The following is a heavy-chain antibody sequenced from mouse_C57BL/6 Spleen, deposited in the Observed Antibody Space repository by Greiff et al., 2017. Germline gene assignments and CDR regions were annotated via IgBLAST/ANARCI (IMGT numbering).Heavy chain of an antibody. V-gene: IGHV1-82*01. CDR2: IYPGDGDT. J-gene: IGHJ2*01. CDR3: ARSRVITTVVTPSDY. CDR1: GYAFSSSW. Sequence: VKLMESGPELVKPGASVKISCKASGYAFSSSWMNWVKQRPGKGLEWIGRIYPGDGDTNYNGKFKGKATLTADKSSSTAYMQLSSLTSEDSAVYFCARSRVITTVVTPSDYWGQGTTLTVSS. D-gene: IGHD1-1*01.